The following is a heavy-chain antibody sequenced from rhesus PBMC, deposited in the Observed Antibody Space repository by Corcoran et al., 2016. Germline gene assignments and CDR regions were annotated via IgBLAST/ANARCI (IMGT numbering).Heavy chain of an antibody. D-gene: IGHD6-13*01. V-gene: IGHV3S25*01. J-gene: IGHJ4*01. CDR1: GFTFSSYW. Sequence: EVQLVESGGGLAKPGGSLRLSCAASGFTFSSYWMNWVRQAPGKGLEWVSAINTAGGSTYSADSVKGRFTISRDNSKNTLSLLMNSLRAEDTAVYYCAKDVGIAAGYFDYWGQGVLVTVSS. CDR3: AKDVGIAAGYFDY. CDR2: INTAGGST.